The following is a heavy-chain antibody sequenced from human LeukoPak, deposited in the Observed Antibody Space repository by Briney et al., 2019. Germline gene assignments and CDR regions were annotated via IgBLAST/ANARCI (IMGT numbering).Heavy chain of an antibody. Sequence: SETLSLTCTVSGGSMISNQYYWGWIRQPPGQGLEWIGSIYYSGSTYYNPSLKSRVTISVDTSKNQFSLKLSSVTAADTAVYYCARLDRAVAGTPFDYWGQGTLVTVSS. CDR3: ARLDRAVAGTPFDY. CDR2: IYYSGST. V-gene: IGHV4-39*01. J-gene: IGHJ4*02. CDR1: GGSMISNQYY. D-gene: IGHD6-19*01.